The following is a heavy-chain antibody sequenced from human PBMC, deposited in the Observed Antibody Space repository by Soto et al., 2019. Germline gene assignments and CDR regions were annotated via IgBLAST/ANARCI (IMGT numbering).Heavy chain of an antibody. V-gene: IGHV3-11*01. CDR1: GFTFSDYY. D-gene: IGHD1-26*01. CDR3: ARGVGPASHWYFDL. CDR2: ISSSGSTI. J-gene: IGHJ2*01. Sequence: QVQLVESGGGLVKPGGSLRLSCAASGFTFSDYYMSWIRQAPGKGLEWVSYISSSGSTIYYAESVKGRFTNSRDNANNSRYLQMNSLRAEDTAVYYCARGVGPASHWYFDLWGRGTLVTVSS.